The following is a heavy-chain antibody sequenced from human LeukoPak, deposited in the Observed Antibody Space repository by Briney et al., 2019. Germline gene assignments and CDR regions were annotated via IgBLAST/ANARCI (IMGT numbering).Heavy chain of an antibody. J-gene: IGHJ3*02. Sequence: SETLSLTCTVSGGSISSYYWSWIRQPPGKGLEWIGYIYYSGSTNYNPSLKSRVTISVDTSKNQFSLKLSSVAAADTAVYYCARANYYDSSGRDAFDIWDQGTMVTVSS. V-gene: IGHV4-59*01. D-gene: IGHD3-22*01. CDR2: IYYSGST. CDR3: ARANYYDSSGRDAFDI. CDR1: GGSISSYY.